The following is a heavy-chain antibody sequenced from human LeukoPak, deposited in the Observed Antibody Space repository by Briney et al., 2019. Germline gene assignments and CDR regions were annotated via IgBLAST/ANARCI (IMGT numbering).Heavy chain of an antibody. V-gene: IGHV1-69*04. CDR2: IIPILGIA. D-gene: IGHD1-26*01. CDR1: GGTFSSYA. J-gene: IGHJ3*02. CDR3: ARNAVTGELPLLLGI. Sequence: SVRVSCKASGGTFSSYAISWVRQAPGQGLEWMGRIIPILGIANYAQKFQGRVTMTRNTSISTAYMELSSLRSEDTAVYYCARNAVTGELPLLLGIWGQGTMVTVSS.